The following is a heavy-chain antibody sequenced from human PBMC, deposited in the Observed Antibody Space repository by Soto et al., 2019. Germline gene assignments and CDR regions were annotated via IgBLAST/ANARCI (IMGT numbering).Heavy chain of an antibody. D-gene: IGHD6-19*01. CDR3: ARDHLGIAAGNFDL. V-gene: IGHV3-21*02. CDR2: ISSGRPDI. J-gene: IGHJ4*02. Sequence: EDQLVESGGGLVKPGGSLRLSCAASGFSFDTYNMNWVRQAPGKGLEWVSSISSGRPDIFYADSVRGRFTISRDDAKKSLFLQMNSLSADDTAVYYCARDHLGIAAGNFDLWGQATLVTVSS. CDR1: GFSFDTYN.